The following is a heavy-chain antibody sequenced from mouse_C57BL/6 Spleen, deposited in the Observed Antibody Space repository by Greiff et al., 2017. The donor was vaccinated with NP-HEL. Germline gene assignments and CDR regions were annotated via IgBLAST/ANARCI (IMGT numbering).Heavy chain of an antibody. Sequence: QVQLQQSGAELVRPGASVKLSCKASGYTFTDYYINWVKQRPGQGLEWIARIYPGSGNTYYNEKFKGKATLTAEKSSSTAYMQLSSLTSEDSAVYFCARSNYEGEEAMDYWGQGTSVTVSS. V-gene: IGHV1-76*01. CDR2: IYPGSGNT. CDR3: ARSNYEGEEAMDY. CDR1: GYTFTDYY. D-gene: IGHD2-5*01. J-gene: IGHJ4*01.